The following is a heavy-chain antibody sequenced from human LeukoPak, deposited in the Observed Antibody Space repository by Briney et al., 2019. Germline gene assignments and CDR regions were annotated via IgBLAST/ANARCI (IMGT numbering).Heavy chain of an antibody. D-gene: IGHD6-13*01. J-gene: IGHJ4*02. CDR3: ANRPPKITAAGASHDFHY. CDR1: GFTFSSSG. Sequence: GGSLRLSCAASGFTFSSSGMHWVRQAPGKGLEWVAFIRFDGSDEYYRDSVKGRFIISRDNSKNTLYLQMNSLRTEDTAVYYCANRPPKITAAGASHDFHYWGQGTLVTVSS. CDR2: IRFDGSDE. V-gene: IGHV3-30*02.